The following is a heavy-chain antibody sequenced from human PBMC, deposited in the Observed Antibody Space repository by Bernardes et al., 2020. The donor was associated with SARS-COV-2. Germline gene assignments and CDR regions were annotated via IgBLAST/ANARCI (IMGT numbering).Heavy chain of an antibody. D-gene: IGHD3-10*01. CDR3: ASGYYYGPGVYYPFDH. CDR1: GVAINNGGFF. J-gene: IGHJ4*02. V-gene: IGHV4-31*03. CDR2: LYYSGNT. Sequence: SETLSLTCTVSGVAINNGGFFWNWLRQLPGKGLEWIAYLYYSGNTHYNPSLKSRVMISVDTSKNQFSLKLSSVTAADTAVYYCASGYYYGPGVYYPFDHWGQGALVTVSS.